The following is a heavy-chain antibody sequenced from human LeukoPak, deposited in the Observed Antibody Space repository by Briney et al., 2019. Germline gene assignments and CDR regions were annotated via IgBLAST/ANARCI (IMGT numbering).Heavy chain of an antibody. CDR1: GDSISTYF. CDR2: IHHTGIT. Sequence: PSETLSLTCTISGDSISTYFWSWIRQPPGKGLEWIGFIHHTGITNCTPSPTSRVTISLDTAENQFSLKLSSVTAADTAIYYCARYFCPNGLCSHFDYWGQGTLVTVSS. D-gene: IGHD2-8*01. V-gene: IGHV4-59*01. CDR3: ARYFCPNGLCSHFDY. J-gene: IGHJ4*02.